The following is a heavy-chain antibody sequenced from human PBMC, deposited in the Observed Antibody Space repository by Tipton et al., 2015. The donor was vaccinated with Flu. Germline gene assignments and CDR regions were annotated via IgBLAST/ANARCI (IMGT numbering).Heavy chain of an antibody. V-gene: IGHV4-39*01. CDR1: SGSIRSTNYF. Sequence: TLSLTCAVSSGSIRSTNYFCAWIRQPPGKRLELIGSIFPSGTTYYNPSLKSRVTISVDRPKNQFSLKLSSVTAADTAVYYCARHDYSRSFDSWGQGTLVTVSS. CDR2: IFPSGTT. J-gene: IGHJ4*02. CDR3: ARHDYSRSFDS. D-gene: IGHD4-11*01.